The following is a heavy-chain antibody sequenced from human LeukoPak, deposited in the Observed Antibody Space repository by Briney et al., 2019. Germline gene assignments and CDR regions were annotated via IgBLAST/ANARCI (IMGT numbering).Heavy chain of an antibody. CDR1: GGTFSSYA. J-gene: IGHJ4*02. V-gene: IGHV1-69*06. D-gene: IGHD3-10*01. CDR2: IIPIFGTA. Sequence: SVKVSCKASGGTFSSYAISWVRQAPGRGLEWMGGIIPIFGTANYAQKFQGRVTITADKSTSTAYMELSSLRSEDTAVYYCARDLGGDYGSGSYYNFRLDYWGQGTLVTVSS. CDR3: ARDLGGDYGSGSYYNFRLDY.